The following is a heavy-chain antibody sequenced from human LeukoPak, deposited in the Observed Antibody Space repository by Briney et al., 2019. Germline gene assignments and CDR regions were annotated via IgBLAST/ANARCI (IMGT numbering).Heavy chain of an antibody. V-gene: IGHV4-39*07. CDR2: IYYSGST. CDR3: ARAVDYYYYMDV. D-gene: IGHD2-15*01. Sequence: SETLSLTCTVSGGSISSSSYYWGWIRQPPGKGLEWIGSIYYSGSTYYNPSLKGRVTISVDTSKNQFSLKLSSVTAADTAVYYCARAVDYYYYMDVWGKGTTVTVSS. CDR1: GGSISSSSYY. J-gene: IGHJ6*03.